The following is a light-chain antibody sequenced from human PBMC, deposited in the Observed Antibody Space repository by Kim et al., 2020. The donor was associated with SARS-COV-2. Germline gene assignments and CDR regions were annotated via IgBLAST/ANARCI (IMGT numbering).Light chain of an antibody. V-gene: IGLV3-19*01. CDR2: GKN. CDR1: SLRSYY. J-gene: IGLJ1*01. CDR3: NSRDSSGNHLEV. Sequence: SSELTQDPAVSVALGQTVRITCQGDSLRSYYASWYQQKPGQAPVLVIYGKNNRPSGIPDRFSCSSSGNTASLTITGAQAEDEADYYCNSRDSSGNHLEVF.